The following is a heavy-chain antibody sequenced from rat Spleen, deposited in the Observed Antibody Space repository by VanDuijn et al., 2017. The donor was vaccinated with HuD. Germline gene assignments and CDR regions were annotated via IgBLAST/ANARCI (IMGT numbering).Heavy chain of an antibody. CDR1: GFTFSNYN. CDR2: ISYDGSST. V-gene: IGHV5-7*01. D-gene: IGHD1-11*01. Sequence: EVQLVESGGDLVQPGRSLKLSCAASGFTFSNYNMAWVRQAPKKGLEWVETISYDGSSTYYRDSVKGRFTISRDNAKSTLYLQMDSLGSEDTATYYCARRYDFDYWGQGVMVTVSS. J-gene: IGHJ2*01. CDR3: ARRYDFDY.